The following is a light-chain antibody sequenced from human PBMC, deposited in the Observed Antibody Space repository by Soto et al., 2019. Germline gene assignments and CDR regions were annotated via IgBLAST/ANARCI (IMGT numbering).Light chain of an antibody. J-gene: IGLJ2*01. CDR2: EVS. CDR3: SSYTSSSTLVV. V-gene: IGLV2-14*01. CDR1: SSDVGGYNY. Sequence: QSALTQPASVSGSPGQSITISCTGTSSDVGGYNYVSWYQQHPGKGPKLMIFEVSNRPSGVSNRFSGSKSGNTASLTISGLQAGDEADYYCSSYTSSSTLVVFGGGTKVTVL.